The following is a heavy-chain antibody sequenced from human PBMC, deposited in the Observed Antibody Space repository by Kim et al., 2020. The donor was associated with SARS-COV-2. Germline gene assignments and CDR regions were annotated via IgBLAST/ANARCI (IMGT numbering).Heavy chain of an antibody. Sequence: SETLSLTCTVSGGSISSYYWSWIRQPPGKGLEWIGYIYYSGSTNYNPSLKSRVTISVDTSKNQFSLKLSSVTAADTAVYYCARYQLERKNGMDVWGQGTTVTVSS. D-gene: IGHD1-1*01. J-gene: IGHJ6*02. CDR3: ARYQLERKNGMDV. CDR2: IYYSGST. V-gene: IGHV4-59*01. CDR1: GGSISSYY.